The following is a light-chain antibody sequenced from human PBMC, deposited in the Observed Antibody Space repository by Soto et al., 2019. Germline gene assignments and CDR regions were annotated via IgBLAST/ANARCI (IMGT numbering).Light chain of an antibody. CDR1: SSNIGSNI. CDR3: ASWDDSLNGWV. Sequence: QSVLTQPPSASGTPGQRVTISCSGSSSNIGSNIVDWYQHLPGTTPKLLIYSHNQRPSGVPDRFSGSKSGTSASLAISGLQSEDEADYYCASWDDSLNGWVFGGGTKVTVL. J-gene: IGLJ3*02. CDR2: SHN. V-gene: IGLV1-44*01.